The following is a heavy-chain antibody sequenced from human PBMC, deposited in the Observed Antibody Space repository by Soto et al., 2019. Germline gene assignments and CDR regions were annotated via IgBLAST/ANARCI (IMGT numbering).Heavy chain of an antibody. V-gene: IGHV1-69*01. J-gene: IGHJ6*02. Sequence: QVQLVQSGAEVKKPGSSVKVSCKASGGTFSSYAINWVRQAPGQGLEWMGGIIPIFGTANYAQKFQGRVTITADESTSTAYMELSSLRSEDTAVYYCARGGYCSGGSCYPHYYYYYGMDVWGQGTTVTVSS. CDR1: GGTFSSYA. CDR3: ARGGYCSGGSCYPHYYYYYGMDV. CDR2: IIPIFGTA. D-gene: IGHD2-15*01.